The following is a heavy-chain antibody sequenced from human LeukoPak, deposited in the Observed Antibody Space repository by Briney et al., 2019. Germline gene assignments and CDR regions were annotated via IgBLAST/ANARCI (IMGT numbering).Heavy chain of an antibody. V-gene: IGHV1-69*13. CDR1: GGTFSSYA. Sequence: GASVKVSCKASGGTFSSYALTWVRQAPGQGLEWMGGIMSMFGTAKYAQKFQGRVTITADESTSTAYMELSSLRSEDTAVYYCARAPVWTGYYYYMDVWGKGTTVTVSS. CDR3: ARAPVWTGYYYYMDV. J-gene: IGHJ6*03. CDR2: IMSMFGTA. D-gene: IGHD3/OR15-3a*01.